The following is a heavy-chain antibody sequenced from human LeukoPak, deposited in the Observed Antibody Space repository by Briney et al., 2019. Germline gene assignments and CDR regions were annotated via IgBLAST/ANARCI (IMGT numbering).Heavy chain of an antibody. V-gene: IGHV1-2*06. CDR1: GYTFTGYY. CDR2: INLNSGGT. J-gene: IGHJ4*02. Sequence: ASVKVSCKASGYTFTGYYMHWVRQAPGQGLEWMGRINLNSGGTNYAHTFQGRVTITRDTSISTAYMELSRLRSYDTAVYYCARVDGPPLGYCGGGSCEADDYWGQGTLVTVSS. CDR3: ARVDGPPLGYCGGGSCEADDY. D-gene: IGHD2-15*01.